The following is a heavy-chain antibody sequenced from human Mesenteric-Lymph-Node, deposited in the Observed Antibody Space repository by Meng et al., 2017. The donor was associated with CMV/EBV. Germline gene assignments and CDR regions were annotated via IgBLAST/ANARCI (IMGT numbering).Heavy chain of an antibody. CDR3: ARAPRGSSWDNYFDY. CDR1: GGSFSGYY. J-gene: IGHJ4*02. CDR2: INHSGST. V-gene: IGHV4-34*01. Sequence: GYGGSFSGYYWSWIRQPPGKGLEWIGEINHSGSTNYTPSLKSRVTISVDTSKNQFSLKLSSVTAADTAVYYCARAPRGSSWDNYFDYWGQGTLVTVSS. D-gene: IGHD6-13*01.